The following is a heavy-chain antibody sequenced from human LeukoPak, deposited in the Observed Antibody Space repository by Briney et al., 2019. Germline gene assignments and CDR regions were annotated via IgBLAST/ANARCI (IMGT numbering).Heavy chain of an antibody. CDR3: AQLRPPLGWAFDI. CDR1: GGSISGYY. CDR2: IYYSGST. D-gene: IGHD1-1*01. Sequence: SETLSLTCTVSGGSISGYYWSWIRQPPGKGLECIGYIYYSGSTNYNPSLKNRVTISVDTSRNQFSLKLSSVIAADTAVYYCAQLRPPLGWAFDIWGQGTMVTVSS. J-gene: IGHJ3*02. V-gene: IGHV4-59*08.